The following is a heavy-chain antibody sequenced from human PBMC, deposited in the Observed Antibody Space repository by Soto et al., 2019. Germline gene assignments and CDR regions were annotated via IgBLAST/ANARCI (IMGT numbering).Heavy chain of an antibody. CDR1: GFPFSSNY. V-gene: IGHV3-53*01. CDR2: IYSGVST. CDR3: ARGARYDY. Sequence: PXGSLRLSCAASGFPFSSNYMSWVRQAPGKGLEWVSVIYSGVSTYYADSVKGRFTISRDNSKNTLYLQMNSLRAEDTAVYYCARGARYDYWGQGTLVTVSS. D-gene: IGHD3-9*01. J-gene: IGHJ4*02.